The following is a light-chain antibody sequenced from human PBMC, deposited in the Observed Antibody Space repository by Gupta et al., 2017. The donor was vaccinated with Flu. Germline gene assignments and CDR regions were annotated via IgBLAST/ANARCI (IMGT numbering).Light chain of an antibody. J-gene: IGLJ1*01. Sequence: EVTNRPSGVPDRFSGSKSGNTASLTISGLQAEDEADYYCSSYTSSYTYVFGTGTKLTVL. CDR2: EVT. V-gene: IGLV2-18*02. CDR3: SSYTSSYTYV.